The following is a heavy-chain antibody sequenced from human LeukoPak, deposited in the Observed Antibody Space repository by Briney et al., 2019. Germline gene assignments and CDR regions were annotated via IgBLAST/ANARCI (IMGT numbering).Heavy chain of an antibody. D-gene: IGHD3-10*01. CDR2: INSDGSST. V-gene: IGHV3-74*01. J-gene: IGHJ4*02. CDR3: AKGQNYYGSGSYYSPFDY. Sequence: GGSLRLSCAASGFTFSSYWMHWVRQAPGKGLVWVSRINSDGSSTNYADSVKGRFTISRDNAKNSLYLQMNSLRAEDTALYYCAKGQNYYGSGSYYSPFDYWGQGTLVTVSS. CDR1: GFTFSSYW.